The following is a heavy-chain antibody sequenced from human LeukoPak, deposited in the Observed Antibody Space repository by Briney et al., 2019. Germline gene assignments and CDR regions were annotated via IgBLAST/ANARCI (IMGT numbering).Heavy chain of an antibody. V-gene: IGHV3-7*05. J-gene: IGHJ4*02. CDR3: VRSRGYFDC. Sequence: GGSLRLSCVVSGFTFHDYWMNWVRQAPGKGLEGVANIKPDGNEIHYVDSVKGRFTISRDNAKNALYLQMNSLRAEDTAVYYCVRSRGYFDCWGQGTLVTVSS. CDR1: GFTFHDYW. CDR2: IKPDGNEI.